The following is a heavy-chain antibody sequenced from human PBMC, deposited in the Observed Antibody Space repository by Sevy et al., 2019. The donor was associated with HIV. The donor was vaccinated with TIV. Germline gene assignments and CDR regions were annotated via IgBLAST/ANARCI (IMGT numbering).Heavy chain of an antibody. CDR3: SRSVYGSGTYLNDY. J-gene: IGHJ4*02. Sequence: ASVKVSCKASGYTFTGYYIHWVRQAPGQGLEWMGWINPNGGGTNYAQKFQGRVTMTGDTSISTAYMDLTRLRSDDTDVYYCSRSVYGSGTYLNDYWGQGTLVTVSS. D-gene: IGHD3-10*01. CDR2: INPNGGGT. CDR1: GYTFTGYY. V-gene: IGHV1-2*02.